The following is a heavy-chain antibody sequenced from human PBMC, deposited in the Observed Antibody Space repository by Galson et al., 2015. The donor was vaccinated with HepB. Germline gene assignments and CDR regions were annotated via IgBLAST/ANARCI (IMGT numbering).Heavy chain of an antibody. CDR3: ARDRSMILPGDI. D-gene: IGHD3-22*01. CDR2: IYSGGTI. CDR1: GFTVSTNY. V-gene: IGHV3-66*01. Sequence: SLRLSCAASGFTVSTNYMSWVRQAPGKGLEWVSVIYSGGTIYYADSVKGRFTISRDNAKNSLYLQMNSLRDEDTAVYYCARDRSMILPGDIWGQGTMVTVSS. J-gene: IGHJ3*02.